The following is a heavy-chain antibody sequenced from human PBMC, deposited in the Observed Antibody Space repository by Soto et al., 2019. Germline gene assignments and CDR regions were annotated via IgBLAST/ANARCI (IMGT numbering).Heavy chain of an antibody. CDR3: AKDRGWSSADLEY. CDR1: GFNFSSFG. D-gene: IGHD6-19*01. J-gene: IGHJ4*02. Sequence: SLRLSCAASGFNFSSFGMHWVRQAPGKGLEWVALMSYDGSSKYYQDSLKGRFTISRDKSKNTLYLQMSSLRVEDTAVYYCAKDRGWSSADLEYWGQGXLVTVYS. CDR2: MSYDGSSK. V-gene: IGHV3-30*18.